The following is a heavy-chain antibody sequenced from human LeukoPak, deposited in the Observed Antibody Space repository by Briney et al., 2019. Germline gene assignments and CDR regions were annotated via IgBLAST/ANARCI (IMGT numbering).Heavy chain of an antibody. CDR3: ARGFYDFWSGFP. J-gene: IGHJ5*02. Sequence: GGSLRLSCAASGFTLSSYWMSWVRQDPGKGPEWVANIKQDGSEKYYVDSVKGRFTISRDNAKNSLYLQMNSLRAEDTAVYYCARGFYDFWSGFPWGQGTLVTVSS. D-gene: IGHD3-3*01. CDR1: GFTLSSYW. CDR2: IKQDGSEK. V-gene: IGHV3-7*01.